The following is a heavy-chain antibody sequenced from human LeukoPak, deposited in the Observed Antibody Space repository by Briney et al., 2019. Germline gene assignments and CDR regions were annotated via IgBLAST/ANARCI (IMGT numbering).Heavy chain of an antibody. CDR2: INQDGSDE. J-gene: IGHJ4*02. D-gene: IGHD6-19*01. V-gene: IGHV3-7*01. CDR3: ARESTRQRPGC. Sequence: GGSLRLSCAASGFTLSDYWMSWVRQAPGKGLEWVANINQDGSDENYVDSVKGRFTISRDDAKNSLYLQMSSLRAEDTAVYYCARESTRQRPGCWGQGTQVTVSS. CDR1: GFTLSDYW.